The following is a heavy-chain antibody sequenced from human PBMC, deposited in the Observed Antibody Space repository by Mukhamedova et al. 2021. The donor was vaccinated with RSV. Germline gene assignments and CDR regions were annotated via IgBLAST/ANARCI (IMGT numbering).Heavy chain of an antibody. D-gene: IGHD3-16*01. CDR2: IKPDGTEK. V-gene: IGHV3-7*01. Sequence: GLEYVANIKPDGTEKYYMDSMKGRFTISRDNAKNSVYLQMPSLRVEDTAIFYFARDFYGGLAYYEDPWGQGTLVTVSS. CDR3: ARDFYGGLAYYEDP. J-gene: IGHJ5*02.